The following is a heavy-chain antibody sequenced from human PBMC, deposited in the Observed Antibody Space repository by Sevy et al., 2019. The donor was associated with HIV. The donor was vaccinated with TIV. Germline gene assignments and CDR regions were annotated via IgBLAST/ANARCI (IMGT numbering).Heavy chain of an antibody. CDR3: ARGTRYSGSYYLGDDAFDI. J-gene: IGHJ3*02. CDR2: IGTAGDT. CDR1: GFTFSRYD. Sequence: GGSLRLSCAASGFTFSRYDMHWVRQATGKGLEWVSSIGTAGDTYYPGSVKGRFTISRQNAKKSLYLQMNSLRAGDTAVYYCARGTRYSGSYYLGDDAFDIWGQGTMVTVSS. V-gene: IGHV3-13*01. D-gene: IGHD1-26*01.